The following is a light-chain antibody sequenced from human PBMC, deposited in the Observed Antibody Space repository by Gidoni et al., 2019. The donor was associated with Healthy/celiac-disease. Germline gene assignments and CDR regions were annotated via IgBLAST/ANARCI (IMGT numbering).Light chain of an antibody. CDR3: QAWDSSTVV. J-gene: IGLJ2*01. Sequence: SYELTQPPPVSVSPGQTSSITCSGDKLGDKYACWYQQKPGQSPVLVIYQDSKRPSGIPERFSGTNSGNTATLTIGGTQAMDEADYYCQAWDSSTVVFGGGTKLTVL. CDR1: KLGDKY. CDR2: QDS. V-gene: IGLV3-1*01.